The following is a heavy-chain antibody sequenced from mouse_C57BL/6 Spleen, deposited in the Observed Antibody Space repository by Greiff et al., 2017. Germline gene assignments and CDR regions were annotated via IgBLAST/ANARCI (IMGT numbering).Heavy chain of an antibody. CDR1: GYTFTDYY. J-gene: IGHJ2*01. V-gene: IGHV1-26*01. D-gene: IGHD2-3*01. CDR3: ARWDDGYYY. CDR2: INPNNGGT. Sequence: EVQLQQSGPELVKPGASVKISCKASGYTFTDYYMNWVKQSHGKSLEWIGDINPNNGGTSYNQKFKGKATLTVDKSSSTAYMELRSLTSEDSAVYYCARWDDGYYYWGQGTTLTVSS.